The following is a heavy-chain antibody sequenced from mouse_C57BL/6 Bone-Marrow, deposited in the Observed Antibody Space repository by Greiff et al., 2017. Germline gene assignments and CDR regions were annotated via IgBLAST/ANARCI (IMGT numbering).Heavy chain of an antibody. CDR2: INPSSGYT. CDR3: ARYYDGYYDAIDY. CDR1: GYTFTSYW. Sequence: VQLQQSGAELAKPGASVKLSCKASGYTFTSYWMHWVKQRPGQGLEWIGYINPSSGYTKYNQKFKDKATLTADKSSSTAYMQLSSLTYEDSAVYYCARYYDGYYDAIDYWGQGTSVTVSS. J-gene: IGHJ4*01. D-gene: IGHD2-3*01. V-gene: IGHV1-7*01.